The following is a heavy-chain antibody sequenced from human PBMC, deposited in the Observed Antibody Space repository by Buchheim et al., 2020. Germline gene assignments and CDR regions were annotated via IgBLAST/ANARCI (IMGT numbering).Heavy chain of an antibody. V-gene: IGHV3-23*01. CDR2: VTSIGTT. D-gene: IGHD3-16*01. Sequence: EVQLLGSGGGLVQPGGSLRLSCAASGFTFSSSTMGWVRQAPGKGLEWVATVTSIGTTYYVDSVKGRFTISRDDSRSMVSLQMNSLRVDDTAVYYCANGGRHVDSCGQGT. CDR1: GFTFSSST. CDR3: ANGGRHVDS. J-gene: IGHJ4*02.